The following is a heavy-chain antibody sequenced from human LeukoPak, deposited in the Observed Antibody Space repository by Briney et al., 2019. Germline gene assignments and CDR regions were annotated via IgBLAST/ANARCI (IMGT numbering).Heavy chain of an antibody. J-gene: IGHJ4*02. CDR2: IYHSGST. CDR3: ARLEEDFWSGKPAIAIDY. CDR1: GYSISSGYY. V-gene: IGHV4-38-2*01. D-gene: IGHD3-3*01. Sequence: SETLSLTCAVSGYSISSGYYWGWIRQPPGKGLEWIGSIYHSGSTYYNPSLKSRVTISVDTSKNQFSLKLSSVTAADTDVYYCARLEEDFWSGKPAIAIDYWGQGTLVTVSS.